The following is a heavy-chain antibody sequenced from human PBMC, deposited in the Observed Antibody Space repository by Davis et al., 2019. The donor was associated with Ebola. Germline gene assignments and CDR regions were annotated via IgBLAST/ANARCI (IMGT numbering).Heavy chain of an antibody. J-gene: IGHJ5*02. CDR2: ISAYNGNT. Sequence: AASVKVSCKASGYTFTSYGISWVRQAPGQGLEWMGWISAYNGNTNYAQKPQGRVTMTTDTSTSTAYMELRSLRSDDTAVYYCARVGLLWFGESVNNWFDPWGQGTLVTVSS. CDR1: GYTFTSYG. D-gene: IGHD3-10*01. V-gene: IGHV1-18*04. CDR3: ARVGLLWFGESVNNWFDP.